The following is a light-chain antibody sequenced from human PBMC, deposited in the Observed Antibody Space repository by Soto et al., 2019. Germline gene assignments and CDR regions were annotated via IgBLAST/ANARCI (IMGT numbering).Light chain of an antibody. V-gene: IGLV2-8*01. Sequence: QSALTQTPSASGSPGQSVTIFCTGTSSDVGDYNHVSWYQQHPGKAPKLMIYEVSKRPSGVPDRFSGSKSGNTASLTVSGLQAEDEADYYCSSYAGSSSNSYVFGTGTKVTVL. CDR1: SSDVGDYNH. CDR3: SSYAGSSSNSYV. J-gene: IGLJ1*01. CDR2: EVS.